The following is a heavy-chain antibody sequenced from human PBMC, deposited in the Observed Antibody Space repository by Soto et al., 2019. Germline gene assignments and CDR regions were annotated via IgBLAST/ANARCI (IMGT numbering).Heavy chain of an antibody. V-gene: IGHV3-7*03. J-gene: IGHJ4*02. Sequence: SLRLSCAASGFTFSNYWMSWVRQAPGKGLEWVANIKQDGGDQYYVDSVKGRFSISRDNAKNSLYLQMNSLRAEDTAVYYCARDEAIDYWGQGTLVTAPQ. CDR2: IKQDGGDQ. CDR3: ARDEAIDY. CDR1: GFTFSNYW.